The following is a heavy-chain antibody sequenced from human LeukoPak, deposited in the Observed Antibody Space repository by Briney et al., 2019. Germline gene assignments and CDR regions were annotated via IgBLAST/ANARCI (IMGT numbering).Heavy chain of an antibody. CDR1: GSTFYA. CDR2: ISGSGGST. CDR3: AKGPNTNYYYYMDV. Sequence: GGSLRLSCVASGSTFYAMNWVRQAPGKGLEWVSAISGSGGSTYYADSVKGRFTISRDNSKNTLYLQMNSLRADDTAVFYCAKGPNTNYYYYMDVWGKGTTVTVSS. V-gene: IGHV3-23*01. J-gene: IGHJ6*03.